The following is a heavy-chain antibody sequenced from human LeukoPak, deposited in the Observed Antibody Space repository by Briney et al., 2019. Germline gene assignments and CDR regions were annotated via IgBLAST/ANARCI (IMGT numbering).Heavy chain of an antibody. CDR2: IYYSGST. D-gene: IGHD2-15*01. J-gene: IGHJ4*02. CDR1: GFTFSDYS. Sequence: GSLRLSCAASGFTFSDYSMNWIRQPPGKGLEWVGTIYYSGSTYYYPSLKSRVTISVDMNQFSLKLYSVTAADTAVYYCARGTCSGGSCYGNFDYWGQGTLVTVSS. CDR3: ARGTCSGGSCYGNFDY. V-gene: IGHV4-38-2*01.